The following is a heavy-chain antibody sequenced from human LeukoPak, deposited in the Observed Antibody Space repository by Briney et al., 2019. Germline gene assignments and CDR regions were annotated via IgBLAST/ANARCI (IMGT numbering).Heavy chain of an antibody. CDR3: ARVLDHYYGSGSYYGPFDY. Sequence: PSETLSLTCAVYGGSFSGYYWSWIRQPPGKGLEWIGEINHSGSTNYNPSLKSRVTISVDTSKNQFSLKLSSVTAADTAVYYCARVLDHYYGSGSYYGPFDYWGQGTLVTVSS. V-gene: IGHV4-34*01. CDR2: INHSGST. D-gene: IGHD3-10*01. CDR1: GGSFSGYY. J-gene: IGHJ4*02.